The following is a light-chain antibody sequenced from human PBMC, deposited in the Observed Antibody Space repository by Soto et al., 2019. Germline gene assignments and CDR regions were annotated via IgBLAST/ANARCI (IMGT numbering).Light chain of an antibody. Sequence: QSALTQPASVSGSPGPSITVSCSGTSTDIGGYNHVSWYQQRPGKAPKLMIYDVSSRPSGVSNRFSGSKSGNTASLIISGLQAEDEAEYYCSSYTSSNTFYVFGTGTKLTVL. V-gene: IGLV2-14*01. CDR1: STDIGGYNH. CDR2: DVS. J-gene: IGLJ1*01. CDR3: SSYTSSNTFYV.